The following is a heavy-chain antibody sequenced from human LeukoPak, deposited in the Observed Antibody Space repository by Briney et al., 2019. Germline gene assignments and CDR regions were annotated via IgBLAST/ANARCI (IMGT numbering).Heavy chain of an antibody. V-gene: IGHV1-18*01. Sequence: ASVKVSCTASGYTFTSYGISWVRQAPGQGLEWMGWISAYNGNTNYAQKLQGRVTMTTDTSTSTAYMELRSLRSEDTAVYYCARDRRGYYDSSGYYPYNWFDPWGQGTLVTVSS. J-gene: IGHJ5*02. CDR2: ISAYNGNT. D-gene: IGHD3-22*01. CDR1: GYTFTSYG. CDR3: ARDRRGYYDSSGYYPYNWFDP.